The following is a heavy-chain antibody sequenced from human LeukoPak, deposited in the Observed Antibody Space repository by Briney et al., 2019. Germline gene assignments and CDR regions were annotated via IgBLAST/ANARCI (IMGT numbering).Heavy chain of an antibody. CDR3: ARDSTAMVTGSFDI. D-gene: IGHD5-18*01. CDR1: GGSISSGGYY. Sequence: PSETLSLTCTVSGGSISSGGYYWSWIRQHPGKGLEWIGYIYYSGSTYYNPSLKSRVTISVDTSKSQFSLKLSSVTAADTAVYYCARDSTAMVTGSFDIWGQGTMVTVSS. CDR2: IYYSGST. J-gene: IGHJ3*02. V-gene: IGHV4-31*03.